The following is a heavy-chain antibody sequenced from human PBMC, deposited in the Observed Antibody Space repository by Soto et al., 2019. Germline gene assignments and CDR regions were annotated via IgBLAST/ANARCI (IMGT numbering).Heavy chain of an antibody. CDR3: ASGPRYDFKTYYYYYYMDV. CDR1: GGSISSSSYY. V-gene: IGHV4-39*01. Sequence: SETLSLTCTVSGGSISSSSYYWGWIRQPPGKGLEWIGSIYYSGSTYYNPSLKSRVTISVDTSKNQFSLKLSSVTAADTAVYYCASGPRYDFKTYYYYYYMDVWGKGTTVTVSS. D-gene: IGHD3-3*01. CDR2: IYYSGST. J-gene: IGHJ6*03.